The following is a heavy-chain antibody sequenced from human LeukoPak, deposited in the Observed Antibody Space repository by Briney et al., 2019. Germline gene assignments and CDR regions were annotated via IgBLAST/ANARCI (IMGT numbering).Heavy chain of an antibody. V-gene: IGHV3-30*02. Sequence: GGSLRLSCAASGFTFSSYGIHWVRQAPGKGLEWVTFISYDGSNKYYADSVKGRFTISRDNSKNTLYLQMNSLRAEDTAVYYCAKGIAAADYYYYMDVWGKGTTVTVSS. CDR1: GFTFSSYG. CDR2: ISYDGSNK. D-gene: IGHD6-13*01. J-gene: IGHJ6*03. CDR3: AKGIAAADYYYYMDV.